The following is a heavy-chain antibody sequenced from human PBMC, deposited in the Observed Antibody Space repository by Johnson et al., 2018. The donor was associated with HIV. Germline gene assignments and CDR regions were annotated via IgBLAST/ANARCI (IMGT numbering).Heavy chain of an antibody. V-gene: IGHV3-30*03. D-gene: IGHD4-23*01. CDR3: RVVTGAFDI. CDR1: GFTFSSYG. Sequence: QVQLVESGGGVVQPGRSLRLSCAASGFTFSSYGMHWVRQAPGKGLEWVAVISYDGSNKYYADYVKGRFPNSKDNSKNTLYLQMNSLRAEDTAVYYCRVVTGAFDIWGQGTMVTVSS. J-gene: IGHJ3*02. CDR2: ISYDGSNK.